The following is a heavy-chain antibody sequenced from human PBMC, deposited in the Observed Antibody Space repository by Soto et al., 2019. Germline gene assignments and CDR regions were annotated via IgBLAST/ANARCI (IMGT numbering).Heavy chain of an antibody. CDR2: INGRGDNT. CDR1: GFTFGTYA. CDR3: AKDRLETGATVRFDP. V-gene: IGHV3-23*01. D-gene: IGHD1-1*01. Sequence: ELQLLESGGDLVQPGESLILSCVASGFTFGTYAMSWVRQAPGRGLEWVSGINGRGDNTYYADSVKGRLTISRDNSGNILYLQKHSLRTDDTGVYYCAKDRLETGATVRFDPWGQGTLVTVSS. J-gene: IGHJ5*02.